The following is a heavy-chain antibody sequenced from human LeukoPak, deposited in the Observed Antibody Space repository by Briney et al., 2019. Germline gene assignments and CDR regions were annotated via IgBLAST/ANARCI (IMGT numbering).Heavy chain of an antibody. CDR3: AHRRHDDSSDAFEI. CDR1: WFSLSTRGVG. Sequence: SGPSLVNTTQTLTLTCAFSWFSLSTRGVGVGWMRQPPGKALEWLALLYWDDDKRYSPSLNSRLTITKDTSKNQVVLTMTNSDPVDTATYYCAHRRHDDSSDAFEIWGQGTMVTVSS. D-gene: IGHD3-22*01. J-gene: IGHJ3*02. CDR2: LYWDDDK. V-gene: IGHV2-5*02.